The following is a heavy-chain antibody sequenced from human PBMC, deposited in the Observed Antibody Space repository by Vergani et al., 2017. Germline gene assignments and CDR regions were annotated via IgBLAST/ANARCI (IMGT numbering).Heavy chain of an antibody. CDR1: GYSISSGYY. J-gene: IGHJ2*01. CDR3: ARPYDGRVDFWYFDL. D-gene: IGHD3-22*01. Sequence: QVQLQESGPGLVKPSETLSLTCAVSGYSISSGYYWGWIRQSPGKGLEWIGSIYHSGSPYYNPSRKSRVTISADTSKNQLSLKLNSVTAADTAVYYCARPYDGRVDFWYFDLWGRGTLVTVSS. CDR2: IYHSGSP. V-gene: IGHV4-38-2*01.